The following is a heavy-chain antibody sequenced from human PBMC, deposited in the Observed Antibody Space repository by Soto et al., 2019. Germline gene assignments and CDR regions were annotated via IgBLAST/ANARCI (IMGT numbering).Heavy chain of an antibody. CDR2: IYPYDSDT. CDR3: ARVYPHAGTTSAYYGSFDY. Sequence: GESLKISCKGSGDSFTNYWIGWVRQMPGKGLECMGLIYPYDSDTRYSPSFQGQVTLSADKSISTAYLQWSSLKASDSAIYFCARVYPHAGTTSAYYGSFDYWGQGTLVTVSS. CDR1: GDSFTNYW. V-gene: IGHV5-51*01. J-gene: IGHJ4*02. D-gene: IGHD3-22*01.